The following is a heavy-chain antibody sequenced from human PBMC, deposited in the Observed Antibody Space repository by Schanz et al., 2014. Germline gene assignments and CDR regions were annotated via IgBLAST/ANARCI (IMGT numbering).Heavy chain of an antibody. V-gene: IGHV1-46*01. CDR2: INPSGGST. J-gene: IGHJ4*02. CDR3: ARDRLECGAECYSVEVFEI. CDR1: GYTFSFTSYN. Sequence: QVQLVQSGAEVKKPGASVTVSCQASGYTFSFTSYNVHWVRQAPGQGLEWMGMINPSGGSTTYAQKFQGRVTMTRDTSTSTVYMELSSLRSEDTAVYYCARDRLECGAECYSVEVFEIWGQGTLVIVSS. D-gene: IGHD2-21*01.